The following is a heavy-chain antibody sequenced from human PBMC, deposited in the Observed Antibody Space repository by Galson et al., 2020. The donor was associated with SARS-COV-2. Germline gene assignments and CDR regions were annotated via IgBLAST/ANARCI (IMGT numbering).Heavy chain of an antibody. CDR2: IYYSGST. V-gene: IGHV4-39*07. Sequence: SETLSLTCTVSGGSISSSSYYWGWIRQPPGKGLEWIGSIYYSGSTYYNPSLKSRVTISVDTSKNQFSLKLSSVTAADTAVYYCARDGRLRYFDWLYYYYGMDVWGQGTTVTVSS. CDR1: GGSISSSSYY. J-gene: IGHJ6*02. CDR3: ARDGRLRYFDWLYYYYGMDV. D-gene: IGHD3-9*01.